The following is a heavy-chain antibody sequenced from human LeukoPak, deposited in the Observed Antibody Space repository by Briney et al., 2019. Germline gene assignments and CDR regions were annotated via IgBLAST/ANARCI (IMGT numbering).Heavy chain of an antibody. V-gene: IGHV3-48*03. CDR1: GFTVSSNY. CDR2: ISSSGSTI. Sequence: GGSLRLSCAASGFTVSSNYMNWVRQAPGKGLEWVSYISSSGSTIYYAGSVKGRFTISRDNAKNSLYLQMNSLRAEDTAVYYCARRVRGVYDYWGQGTLVTVSS. J-gene: IGHJ4*02. D-gene: IGHD3-10*01. CDR3: ARRVRGVYDY.